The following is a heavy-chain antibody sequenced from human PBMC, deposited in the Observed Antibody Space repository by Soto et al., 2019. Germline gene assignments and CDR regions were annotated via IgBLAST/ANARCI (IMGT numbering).Heavy chain of an antibody. CDR2: ISSSSSTI. V-gene: IGHV3-48*01. CDR3: ARAPLNYDSSGYRFDY. D-gene: IGHD3-22*01. CDR1: GFTFITYS. Sequence: EVQVVESGGGLVQPGGSLRLSCAASGFTFITYSMNWVRQAPGKGLEWVSYISSSSSTIHYADSVKGRFTISRDNAKNSLYLQMNSLRAEDTAVYYCARAPLNYDSSGYRFDYWGQGTLVTVSS. J-gene: IGHJ4*02.